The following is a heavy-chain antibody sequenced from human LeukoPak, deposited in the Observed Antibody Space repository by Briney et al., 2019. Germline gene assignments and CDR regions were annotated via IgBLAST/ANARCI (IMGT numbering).Heavy chain of an antibody. CDR1: GFPFSSYW. V-gene: IGHV3-7*04. Sequence: GGSLRLSCVASGFPFSSYWMTWVRQAPGGGREWVANIKQDGSKKSYVDSVRGRFTISRDNAKNSLYLQMNSMRAEDTAIYYCTRVGYIDEGIDYWGQGTLVTVSS. CDR3: TRVGYIDEGIDY. CDR2: IKQDGSKK. J-gene: IGHJ4*02. D-gene: IGHD5-24*01.